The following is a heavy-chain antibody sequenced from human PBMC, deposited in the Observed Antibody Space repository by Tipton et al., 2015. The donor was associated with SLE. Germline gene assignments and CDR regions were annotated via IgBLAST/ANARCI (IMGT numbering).Heavy chain of an antibody. D-gene: IGHD3/OR15-3a*01. Sequence: TLSLTCTVSGDSISSGNYYWSWIRQPPGKGLEWIGEINHSGSTNYNPSLKSRVTISVDTSKNQFSLKLSSVTAADTAVYYCARRGDGDWNYVDYWGQGTLVTVSS. J-gene: IGHJ4*02. CDR2: INHSGST. V-gene: IGHV4-39*07. CDR3: ARRGDGDWNYVDY. CDR1: GDSISSGNYY.